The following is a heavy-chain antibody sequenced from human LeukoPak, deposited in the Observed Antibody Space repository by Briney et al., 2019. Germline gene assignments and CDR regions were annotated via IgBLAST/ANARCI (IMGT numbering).Heavy chain of an antibody. J-gene: IGHJ4*02. CDR3: AKCIRCCRQQGLDY. CDR2: ISSGGGDP. D-gene: IGHD4/OR15-4a*01. Sequence: GGSLRLSCAASGFTFSSHSMTWVRQARGKGLEWVSSISSGGGDPYYAGSVKGRFTIYRDNSKNTLYLQMNSLRGEDTAVYYYAKCIRCCRQQGLDYWGQGAQVTVSS. CDR1: GFTFSSHS. V-gene: IGHV3-23*01.